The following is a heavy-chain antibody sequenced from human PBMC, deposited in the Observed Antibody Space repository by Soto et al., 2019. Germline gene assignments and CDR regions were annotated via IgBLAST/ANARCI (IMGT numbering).Heavy chain of an antibody. CDR1: DGSISSYY. CDR2: IYGTGTT. Sequence: SETLSLTCTVSDGSISSYYWSWIRQPPGKGLEWIGYIYGTGTTNYAPSLKNRVTMSLHTSKNQFSLTLSSVTAADTAMYYCAGFSSGTYLFGLWGPGTLVSVSS. J-gene: IGHJ4*02. D-gene: IGHD1-26*01. V-gene: IGHV4-59*01. CDR3: AGFSSGTYLFGL.